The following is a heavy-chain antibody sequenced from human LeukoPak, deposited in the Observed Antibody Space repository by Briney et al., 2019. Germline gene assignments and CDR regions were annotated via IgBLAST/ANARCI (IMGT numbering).Heavy chain of an antibody. J-gene: IGHJ4*02. CDR3: TRQPMILFDC. Sequence: GGSLRLSSAASGFSFSYAWMTWVRQAPGKGLEWVGRIQRMTDGGTTNYAAPVKGRFTISRDDTESTVYLQMNSLKPEDTAVYYCTRQPMILFDCWGQGALVTVSS. V-gene: IGHV3-15*06. CDR2: IQRMTDGGTT. D-gene: IGHD3-22*01. CDR1: GFSFSYAW.